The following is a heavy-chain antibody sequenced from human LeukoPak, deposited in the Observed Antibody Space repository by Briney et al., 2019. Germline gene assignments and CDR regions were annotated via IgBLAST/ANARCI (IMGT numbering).Heavy chain of an antibody. D-gene: IGHD6-19*01. J-gene: IGHJ6*02. CDR1: GYTFTSYG. Sequence: ASVKVSCKASGYTFTSYGISWVRQALGQGLEWVGWISANNGDTDYAQKFQARVTMTTDTSTSTAYMELRSLRSDDTAVYYCARFRSGWYFYYYYYGMDVWGQGTTVTVSS. CDR2: ISANNGDT. V-gene: IGHV1-18*01. CDR3: ARFRSGWYFYYYYYGMDV.